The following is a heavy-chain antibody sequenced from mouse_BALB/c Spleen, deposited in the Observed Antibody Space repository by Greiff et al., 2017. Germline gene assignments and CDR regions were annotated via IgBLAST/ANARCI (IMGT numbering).Heavy chain of an antibody. CDR1: GFTFSSFG. CDR2: ISSGSSTI. V-gene: IGHV5-17*02. J-gene: IGHJ2*01. CDR3: ARSNYGSSSLDY. Sequence: EVQGVESGGGLVQPGGSRKLSCAASGFTFSSFGMHWVRQAPEKGLEWVAYISSGSSTIYYADTVKGRFTISRDNPKNTLFLQMTSLRSEDTAMYYCARSNYGSSSLDYWGQGTTLTVSS. D-gene: IGHD1-1*01.